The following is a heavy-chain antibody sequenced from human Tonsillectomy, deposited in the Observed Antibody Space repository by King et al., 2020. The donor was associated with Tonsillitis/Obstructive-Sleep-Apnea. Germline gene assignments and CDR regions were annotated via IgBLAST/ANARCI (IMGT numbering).Heavy chain of an antibody. CDR2: IFSNYEK. D-gene: IGHD3-3*01. CDR3: ARPYYDFWSGYYSDYYYYMDV. CDR1: GFSLSNARMG. Sequence: TLKESGPVLVKPTETLTLTCTVSGFSLSNARMGVSWIRQPPGKALEWLAHIFSNYEKSYSTSLKSRLTISKDTSKSQVVLTMTNMDPVDTATYYCARPYYDFWSGYYSDYYYYMDVWGKGTTVTVSS. J-gene: IGHJ6*03. V-gene: IGHV2-26*01.